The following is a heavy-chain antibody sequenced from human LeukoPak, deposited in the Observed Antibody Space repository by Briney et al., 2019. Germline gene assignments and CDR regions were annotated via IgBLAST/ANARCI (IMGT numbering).Heavy chain of an antibody. CDR3: ATGAPYYYDSSGFSGDDY. J-gene: IGHJ4*02. Sequence: ASVKVSCKASGYTFTGYYMHWVRQAPGQGLEWMGWINPNSGGTNYAQKFQGRVTMTRDTSVSTAYMELSRLRSDDTAVYYCATGAPYYYDSSGFSGDDYWGQGTLVTVSS. V-gene: IGHV1-2*02. CDR1: GYTFTGYY. D-gene: IGHD3-22*01. CDR2: INPNSGGT.